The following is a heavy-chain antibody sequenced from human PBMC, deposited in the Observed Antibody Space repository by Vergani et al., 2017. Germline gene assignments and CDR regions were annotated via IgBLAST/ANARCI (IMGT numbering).Heavy chain of an antibody. V-gene: IGHV3-33*01. Sequence: QVQLVESGGGVVQPGRSLRLSCAASGFTFSSSGMHWVRQAPGKGLEWVAVIWYDGSNKYYADSVKGRFTISRDNSKNTLYLQMNSLRAEDTAVYYCARDLSRITIFGGYPGGAFDIWGQGTMVTVSS. J-gene: IGHJ3*02. D-gene: IGHD3-3*01. CDR1: GFTFSSSG. CDR2: IWYDGSNK. CDR3: ARDLSRITIFGGYPGGAFDI.